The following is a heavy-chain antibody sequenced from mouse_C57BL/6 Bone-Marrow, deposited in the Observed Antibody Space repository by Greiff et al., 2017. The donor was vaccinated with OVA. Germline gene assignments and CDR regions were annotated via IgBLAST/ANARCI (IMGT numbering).Heavy chain of an antibody. Sequence: QVQLQQSGPELVKPGASVKISCKASGYAFSSSWLNWVKQRPGKGLEWIGRIYPGDGDTNYNGKFKGKATLTADKSSSTAYMQLSSLTSEDSAVYFCARVNYGSRGDYWGQGTTLTVSS. J-gene: IGHJ2*01. CDR3: ARVNYGSRGDY. CDR2: IYPGDGDT. V-gene: IGHV1-82*01. D-gene: IGHD1-1*01. CDR1: GYAFSSSW.